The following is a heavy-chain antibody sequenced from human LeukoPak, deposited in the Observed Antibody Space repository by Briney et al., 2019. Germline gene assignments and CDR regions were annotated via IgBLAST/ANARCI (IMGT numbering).Heavy chain of an antibody. CDR1: GFTFSDYY. CDR3: ARDGYSPTSGYFPFDY. Sequence: GGSLRLSCAASGFTFSDYYMSWIRQTPGKGLEWVSYISSSASTIYYADSVKGRFTISRDNAKNSLYLQMSSLRAEGTAVYYCARDGYSPTSGYFPFDYWGQGTQVTVSS. CDR2: ISSSASTI. D-gene: IGHD3-22*01. J-gene: IGHJ4*02. V-gene: IGHV3-11*01.